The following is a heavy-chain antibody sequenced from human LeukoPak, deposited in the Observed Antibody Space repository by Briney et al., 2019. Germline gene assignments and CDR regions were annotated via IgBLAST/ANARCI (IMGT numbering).Heavy chain of an antibody. D-gene: IGHD2-2*01. CDR1: GFTFSSYW. Sequence: GGSLRLSCAASGFTFSSYWMSWVRQAPGKGLEWVANIKQDGSEKYYVDSVKGRSTISRDNAKNSLYLQMNSLRAEDTAVYYCARDLGYQLPEYSFDYWGQGNLVTVSS. J-gene: IGHJ4*02. V-gene: IGHV3-7*01. CDR3: ARDLGYQLPEYSFDY. CDR2: IKQDGSEK.